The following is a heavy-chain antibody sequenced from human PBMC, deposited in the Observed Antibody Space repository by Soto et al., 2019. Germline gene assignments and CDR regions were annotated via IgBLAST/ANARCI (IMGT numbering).Heavy chain of an antibody. CDR3: ARVSPTGWFDP. J-gene: IGHJ5*02. Sequence: QVHLVQSGAEVKKPGASVKVSCKASGYSFTEYYMHWVRQAPGQGLEWMGWINTKTGGTNYAQRVQGRLTMTWDTSINTAYMELSRLRSDDTAFYYCARVSPTGWFDPWGQGTVVTVSS. CDR2: INTKTGGT. V-gene: IGHV1-2*02. CDR1: GYSFTEYY.